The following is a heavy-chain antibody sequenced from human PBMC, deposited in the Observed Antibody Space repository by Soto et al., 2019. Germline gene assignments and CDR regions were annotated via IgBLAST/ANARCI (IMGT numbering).Heavy chain of an antibody. J-gene: IGHJ6*02. CDR1: GGTFSSYA. D-gene: IGHD2-2*01. CDR3: ARVLRVPYCSSTSCYASYYYYGMDV. Sequence: ASVKVSCKASGGTFSSYAISWVRQAPGQGLEWMGRIIPILGIANYAQKFQGRVTITADKSTSTAYMELSSLRSEDTAVYYCARVLRVPYCSSTSCYASYYYYGMDVWGQGTTVTVSS. CDR2: IIPILGIA. V-gene: IGHV1-69*04.